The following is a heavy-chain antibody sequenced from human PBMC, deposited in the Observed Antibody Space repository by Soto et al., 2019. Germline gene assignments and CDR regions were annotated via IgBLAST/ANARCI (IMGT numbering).Heavy chain of an antibody. CDR1: GYTFTSYG. Sequence: GASVKVSCKASGYTFTSYGISWVRQAPGQGLEWMGWISANNGNTNYAQKLQGRVTMTTDTSTSTAYMELSSLRSDDTAVYYCAREAMPYYYYGIDGWGQGTTVTVS. CDR3: AREAMPYYYYGIDG. V-gene: IGHV1-18*01. J-gene: IGHJ6*02. CDR2: ISANNGNT. D-gene: IGHD2-2*01.